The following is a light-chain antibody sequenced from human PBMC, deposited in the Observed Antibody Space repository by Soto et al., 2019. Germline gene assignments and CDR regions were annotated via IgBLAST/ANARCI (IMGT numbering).Light chain of an antibody. J-gene: IGLJ1*01. CDR2: EVR. CDR1: NSDVGGYDY. V-gene: IGLV2-14*01. Sequence: QSVLTQPASVSGSPGQSITISCTGTNSDVGGYDYVSWYQQYPGKAPKVIIYEVRKRPSGISNRFSGSKSGNMASLTISGIHALDEADYYCSAYTDSATGVFGTATKVTVL. CDR3: SAYTDSATGV.